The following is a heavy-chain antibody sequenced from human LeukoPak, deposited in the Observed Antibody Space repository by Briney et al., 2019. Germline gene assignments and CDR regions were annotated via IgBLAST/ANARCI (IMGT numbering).Heavy chain of an antibody. V-gene: IGHV4-30-4*01. CDR1: GGSISSGDYY. D-gene: IGHD6-19*01. Sequence: SQTLSLTCTVSGGSISSGDYYWSWIRQPPGKGLEWIGYIYYSGSTYYNPSLKSRVTISVDTSKNQFSLKLSSVTAADTAVYYCARLYSGWYANWFDPWGQGTLVTVSS. J-gene: IGHJ5*02. CDR2: IYYSGST. CDR3: ARLYSGWYANWFDP.